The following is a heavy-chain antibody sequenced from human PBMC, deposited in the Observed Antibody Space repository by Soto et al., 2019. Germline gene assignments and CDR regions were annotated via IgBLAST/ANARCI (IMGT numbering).Heavy chain of an antibody. CDR2: IYYSGST. CDR3: ARSLRITMVRGVIPPISWFDP. V-gene: IGHV4-39*01. CDR1: GGSISSSSYY. D-gene: IGHD3-10*01. Sequence: SETLSLTCTVSGGSISSSSYYWGWIRQPPGKGLEWIGSIYYSGSTYYNPSLKSRVTISVDTSKNQFSLKLSSVTAADTAVYYCARSLRITMVRGVIPPISWFDPWGQGTLVTVSS. J-gene: IGHJ5*02.